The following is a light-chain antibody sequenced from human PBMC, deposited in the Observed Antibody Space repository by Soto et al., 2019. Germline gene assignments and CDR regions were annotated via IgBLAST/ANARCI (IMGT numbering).Light chain of an antibody. CDR1: QSVLYSSNNMNY. V-gene: IGKV4-1*01. Sequence: DVVLTQSPDSLAVSLGERATINCKSSQSVLYSSNNMNYLAWYQQKAGQPPKLLIYWASTRESGVPDRFGGSGSGTEFTLTISSLQAEDVAVYYCQQYYSTPRTFGQGTKVEIK. CDR3: QQYYSTPRT. J-gene: IGKJ1*01. CDR2: WAS.